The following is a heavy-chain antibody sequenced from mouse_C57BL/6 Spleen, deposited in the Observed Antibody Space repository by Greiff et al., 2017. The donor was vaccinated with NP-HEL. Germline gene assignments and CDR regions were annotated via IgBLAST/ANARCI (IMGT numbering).Heavy chain of an antibody. CDR3: TRFPWDRDFDY. CDR1: GYTFTDYE. CDR2: IDPETGGT. J-gene: IGHJ2*01. V-gene: IGHV1-15*01. D-gene: IGHD3-3*01. Sequence: VQLQQSGAELVRPGASVTLSSKASGYTFTDYEMHWVKQTPVHGLEWIGAIDPETGGTAYNQKFKGKAILTADKSSSTAYMELRSLTSEDSAVYYCTRFPWDRDFDYWGQGTTLTVSS.